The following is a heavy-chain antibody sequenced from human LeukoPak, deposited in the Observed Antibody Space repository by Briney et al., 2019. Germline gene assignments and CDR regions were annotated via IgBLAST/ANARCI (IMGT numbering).Heavy chain of an antibody. CDR1: GFTFSGYE. Sequence: GSLRLSCAASGFTFSGYEMNWVRQAPGKGLEWVAVISYDESDKYYADSVKGRFTISRDNSKNTLYLQMNSLRPEDTAVYYCAKGVVAATNAAYYGMDVWGQGTTVTVSS. CDR2: ISYDESDK. CDR3: AKGVVAATNAAYYGMDV. V-gene: IGHV3-30*18. D-gene: IGHD2-15*01. J-gene: IGHJ6*02.